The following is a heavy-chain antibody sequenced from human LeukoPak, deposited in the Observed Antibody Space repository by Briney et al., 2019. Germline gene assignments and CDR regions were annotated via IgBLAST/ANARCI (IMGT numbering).Heavy chain of an antibody. D-gene: IGHD6-19*01. V-gene: IGHV4-59*11. CDR1: GGSISSHY. Sequence: SETLSLTCTVSGGSISSHYWSWIRQPPGKGLEWIGYIYYSWSTNYNPSLKRLVTISVDTSKNQFSLKLSSVTAADTAVYYCARDRRAEYYYYYMDVWGKGTTVTVSS. CDR2: IYYSWST. J-gene: IGHJ6*03. CDR3: ARDRRAEYYYYYMDV.